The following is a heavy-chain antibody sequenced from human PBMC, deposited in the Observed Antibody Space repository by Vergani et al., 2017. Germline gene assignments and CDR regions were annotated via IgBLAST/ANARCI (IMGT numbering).Heavy chain of an antibody. V-gene: IGHV3-9*01. Sequence: EVQLVESGGGLVLPGRALRLACSASGFTFADFSMHWVRQVPGKGLGWVSGISWNRGTLAYADSVKGRFTIYKDNTVDMLSLQMNSLRPDDTAVYYCVRGGRGDHGDFWSSLGPWGQGTRVIVSS. CDR1: GFTFADFS. D-gene: IGHD3-3*01. CDR2: ISWNRGTL. J-gene: IGHJ5*02. CDR3: VRGGRGDHGDFWSSLGP.